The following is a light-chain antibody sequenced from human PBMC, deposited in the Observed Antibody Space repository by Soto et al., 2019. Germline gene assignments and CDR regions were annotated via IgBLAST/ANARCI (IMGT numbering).Light chain of an antibody. CDR2: DAS. J-gene: IGKJ2*01. CDR1: QSISSW. V-gene: IGKV1-5*01. Sequence: DIHMTQSPSTLSASLGDRVSITCRASQSISSWLAWYQQKPGKAPKLLIYDASSLQSGVPSRFSGSESGAEFTLTISGLQPDDFATYYCQQYDNLPYTFGQGTKLEIK. CDR3: QQYDNLPYT.